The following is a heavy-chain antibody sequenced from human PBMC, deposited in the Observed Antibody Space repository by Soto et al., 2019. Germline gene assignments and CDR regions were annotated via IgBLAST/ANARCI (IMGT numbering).Heavy chain of an antibody. CDR1: GVTFSSYA. CDR2: IIPIFGTA. CDR3: ARVASSSWYWFDP. V-gene: IGHV1-69*13. J-gene: IGHJ5*02. D-gene: IGHD6-13*01. Sequence: GASVKVSCKASGVTFSSYAISWVRQAPGQGLEWMGGIIPIFGTANYAQKFQGRVTITADESTSTAYMELSSLRSEDTAVYYCARVASSSWYWFDPWGQGTLVTVSS.